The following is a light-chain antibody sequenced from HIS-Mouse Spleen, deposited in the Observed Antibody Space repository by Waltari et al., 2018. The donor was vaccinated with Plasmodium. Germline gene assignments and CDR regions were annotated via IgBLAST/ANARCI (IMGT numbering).Light chain of an antibody. CDR1: ALPKKY. CDR2: EDS. Sequence: SYELTQPPSVSVSPGQTARITCSADALPKKYAYWYQQKSGQAPVLVIYEDSKRPYGIPERFSGSSSGTMATLTISGAQVEDEADYYCYSTDSSGNHRVFGGGTKLTVL. CDR3: YSTDSSGNHRV. J-gene: IGLJ3*02. V-gene: IGLV3-10*01.